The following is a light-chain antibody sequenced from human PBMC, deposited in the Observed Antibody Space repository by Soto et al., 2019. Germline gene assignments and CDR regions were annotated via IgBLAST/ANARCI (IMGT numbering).Light chain of an antibody. CDR1: QSVSSNF. J-gene: IGKJ1*01. CDR2: GAS. V-gene: IGKV3-20*01. CDR3: QEYGSSSWT. Sequence: EIVLTQSPGTLSLSPGARATLSCRASQSVSSNFLAWYQQKPGQAPRLLIYGASSRATGIPDRFSGSGSGADFTLTISRLETEDFAVYYCQEYGSSSWTVGQGTKVEIK.